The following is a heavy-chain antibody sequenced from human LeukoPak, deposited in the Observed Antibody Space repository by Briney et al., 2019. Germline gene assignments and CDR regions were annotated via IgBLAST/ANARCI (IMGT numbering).Heavy chain of an antibody. J-gene: IGHJ4*02. CDR2: ISSSSSYT. CDR1: GIPFSDYY. D-gene: IGHD6-13*01. CDR3: AAGTAADY. V-gene: IGHV3-11*03. Sequence: GGSLRLSCVVSGIPFSDYYMNWIRQAPGKGLEWISYISSSSSYTDYADSVKGRFTISRDNAQNALFLQMDSLCVEDTAVYYCAAGTAADYWGQGTRVTVSS.